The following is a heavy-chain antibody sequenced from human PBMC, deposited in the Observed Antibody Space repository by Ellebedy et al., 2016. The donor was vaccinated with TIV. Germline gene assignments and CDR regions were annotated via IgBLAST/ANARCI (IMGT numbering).Heavy chain of an antibody. J-gene: IGHJ1*01. Sequence: GESLKISCAASGFTFSSYSMNWVRQAPGKGLEWVSYISSTSSTIKYADSVKGRFTISRDNAKNSLYLQMNSLRAEDTAVYYCACYGDYVSLGLAEYFQHWGQGTLVTVSS. CDR2: ISSTSSTI. D-gene: IGHD4-17*01. CDR3: ACYGDYVSLGLAEYFQH. CDR1: GFTFSSYS. V-gene: IGHV3-48*01.